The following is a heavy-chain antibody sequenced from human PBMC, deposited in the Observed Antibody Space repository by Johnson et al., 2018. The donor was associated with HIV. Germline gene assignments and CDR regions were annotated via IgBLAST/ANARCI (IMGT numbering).Heavy chain of an antibody. V-gene: IGHV3-30*02. J-gene: IGHJ3*02. Sequence: QVQLVESGGGVVQPGRSLRLSCAASGFTFSSYGMHWVRQAPGKGLEWVAFIRYDGSNKYYADSVKGRFTISRDNSKNTLHLQMNSLSAEDTAMYYCASGVTARAPLLIWGQGKMVTVSS. D-gene: IGHD6-6*01. CDR3: ASGVTARAPLLI. CDR2: IRYDGSNK. CDR1: GFTFSSYG.